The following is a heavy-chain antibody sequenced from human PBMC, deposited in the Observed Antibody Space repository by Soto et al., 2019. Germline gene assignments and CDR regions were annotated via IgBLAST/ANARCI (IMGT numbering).Heavy chain of an antibody. CDR1: GYTFTSYY. V-gene: IGHV1-46*01. Sequence: ASVKVSCKASGYTFTSYYMHWVRQAPGQGLEWMGIINPSGGSTSYAQKFQGRVTMTRDTSTSTVYMELSSLRSEDTAVYYCAREQTTVTTKNYYYYGMDVWGEGTTVSLSS. CDR2: INPSGGST. J-gene: IGHJ6*04. D-gene: IGHD4-17*01. CDR3: AREQTTVTTKNYYYYGMDV.